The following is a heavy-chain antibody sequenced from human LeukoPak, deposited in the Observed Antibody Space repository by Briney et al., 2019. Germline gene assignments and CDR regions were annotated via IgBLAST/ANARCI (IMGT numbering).Heavy chain of an antibody. D-gene: IGHD3-10*01. CDR1: GYTFTGYF. CDR2: INPNNGDT. V-gene: IGHV1-2*02. Sequence: ASVTVSCKASGYTFTGYFMHWVRQAPGQGLEWMGWINPNNGDTNYAQTFQGRVTMTRDTSISTAYMELSNLRADDTAMFYCARDLYGSGSSNWFDPWGQGTLVTVSS. J-gene: IGHJ5*02. CDR3: ARDLYGSGSSNWFDP.